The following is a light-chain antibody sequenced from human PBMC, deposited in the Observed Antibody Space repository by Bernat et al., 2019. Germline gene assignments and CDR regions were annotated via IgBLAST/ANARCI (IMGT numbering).Light chain of an antibody. Sequence: DIVMTQTPLSLSVTPGQPASISCKSSESLLHSNGKTFLSWYLQKAGQPPQVLIYEVSNRFSGVPKRFSGSGSGTDFTLKSSRVEAGEVGVYYCMQSIPLPHTFGGGTRLEIK. CDR1: ESLLHSNGKTF. V-gene: IGKV2D-29*01. J-gene: IGKJ4*01. CDR2: EVS. CDR3: MQSIPLPHT.